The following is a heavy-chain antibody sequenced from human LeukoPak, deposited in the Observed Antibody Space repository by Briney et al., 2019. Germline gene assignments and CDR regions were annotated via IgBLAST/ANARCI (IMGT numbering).Heavy chain of an antibody. CDR1: VYSFIIYW. D-gene: IGHD3-10*01. Sequence: RGESLHFSCQGSVYSFIIYWVGGVGHMPGRGLGWLGITYPGDSDTRYSPSFQGQVTISADKSISTAYLQWSSLKASDTAMYFCARRGVFRGVVFGMDVWGQGTTVTVSS. CDR2: TYPGDSDT. CDR3: ARRGVFRGVVFGMDV. V-gene: IGHV5-51*01. J-gene: IGHJ6*02.